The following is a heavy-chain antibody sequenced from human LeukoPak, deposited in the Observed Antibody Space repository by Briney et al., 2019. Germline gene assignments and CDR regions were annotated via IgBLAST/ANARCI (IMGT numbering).Heavy chain of an antibody. Sequence: PGGSLRLSCAASGFSFGSSVMSWVRQAPGKGLEWVSATTADDGGTNHADPVKGRFTISRDNSKSTLYLQMNSLRAEDTAVYYCVKEDHYGDYVQIDHWGQGTLVTVSS. CDR3: VKEDHYGDYVQIDH. J-gene: IGHJ4*02. D-gene: IGHD4-17*01. V-gene: IGHV3-23*01. CDR2: TTADDGGT. CDR1: GFSFGSSV.